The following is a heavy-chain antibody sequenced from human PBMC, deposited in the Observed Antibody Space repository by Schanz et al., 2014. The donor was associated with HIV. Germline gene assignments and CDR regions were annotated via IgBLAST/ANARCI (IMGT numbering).Heavy chain of an antibody. Sequence: QVQLVQSGAEVKKPGSSVKVSCKASGGTFSSSAISWVRHAPGQGLEWMGGIIPIFDTTNYAQKFQGRVTITADKSTSTVYMDLSSLRSEDTAVYYCARDSPVAAGTLDYWGQGTLVTVSS. CDR1: GGTFSSSA. CDR3: ARDSPVAAGTLDY. CDR2: IIPIFDTT. V-gene: IGHV1-69*06. J-gene: IGHJ4*02. D-gene: IGHD6-13*01.